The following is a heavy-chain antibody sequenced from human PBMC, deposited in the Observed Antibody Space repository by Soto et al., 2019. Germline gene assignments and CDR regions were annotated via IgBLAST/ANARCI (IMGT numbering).Heavy chain of an antibody. CDR1: GFICSSYD. CDR3: AKATATSGGAFEI. Sequence: GGSLRLSCAVSGFICSSYDMSWVRQAPGKGLEWVSTILVGGSTHYEDSVKGRFTISRDTSKNTVYLQMNSLTAGDTAFYYRAKATATSGGAFEIYGQGTMVTVSS. J-gene: IGHJ3*02. CDR2: ILVGGST. V-gene: IGHV3-23*01. D-gene: IGHD1-1*01.